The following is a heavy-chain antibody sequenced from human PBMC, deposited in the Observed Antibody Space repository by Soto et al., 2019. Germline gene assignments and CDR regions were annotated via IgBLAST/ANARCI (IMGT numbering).Heavy chain of an antibody. D-gene: IGHD2-2*01. CDR1: GDSFNNYW. V-gene: IGHV5-51*01. Sequence: GESLKISCHGSGDSFNNYWIGWVRQMPGKGLEWMGIIYPGDSDTTYSPSFQGQVTISADKSISTAYLQWSSLKASDTAIYFCARRGDCISATCFGHNYHYYAMDVWGQGTMVTV. CDR2: IYPGDSDT. J-gene: IGHJ6*02. CDR3: ARRGDCISATCFGHNYHYYAMDV.